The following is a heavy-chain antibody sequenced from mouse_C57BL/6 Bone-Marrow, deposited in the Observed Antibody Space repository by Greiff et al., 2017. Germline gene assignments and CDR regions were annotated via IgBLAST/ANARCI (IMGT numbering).Heavy chain of an antibody. V-gene: IGHV1-69*01. CDR3: AREGDNSSGYDLDY. D-gene: IGHD1-1*01. CDR1: GYTFTSYW. J-gene: IGHJ2*01. Sequence: QVQLQQPGAELVMPGASVKLSCKASGYTFTSYWMHWVKQRPGQGLEWIGEIDPSDSYTNYNHKFKGKSTLTVDKSSSTAYMQLSSLTSEDSAVYDCAREGDNSSGYDLDYWGQGTTRTVSA. CDR2: IDPSDSYT.